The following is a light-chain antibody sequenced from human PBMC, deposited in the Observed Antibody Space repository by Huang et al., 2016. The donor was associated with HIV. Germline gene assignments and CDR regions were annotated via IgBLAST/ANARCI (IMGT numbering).Light chain of an antibody. Sequence: EIVMTQSPAPLAVSPGERATLSCRASQNIVSILSWYQQKPGQTPRLLIYGASTRATGIPARFSGSGSETDFTLTISSLQSEDFALYYCQQYYDWPPLTFGGGTEVEIK. CDR1: QNIVSI. CDR2: GAS. CDR3: QQYYDWPPLT. V-gene: IGKV3-15*01. J-gene: IGKJ4*01.